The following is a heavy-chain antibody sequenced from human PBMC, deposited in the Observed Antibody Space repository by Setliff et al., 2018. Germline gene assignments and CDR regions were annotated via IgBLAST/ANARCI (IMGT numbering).Heavy chain of an antibody. CDR1: GFTFSGYW. CDR2: IKQDGSEK. Sequence: GGSLRLSCAASGFTFSGYWMSWVRQAPGKGLEWVANIKQDGSEKYYVDSVKGRFTISRDNAKNSLYLQMNSLRAEDTAVYYCAREARYSSAWYSYYYGMDVWGQGTTVTSP. CDR3: AREARYSSAWYSYYYGMDV. V-gene: IGHV3-7*01. D-gene: IGHD6-19*01. J-gene: IGHJ6*02.